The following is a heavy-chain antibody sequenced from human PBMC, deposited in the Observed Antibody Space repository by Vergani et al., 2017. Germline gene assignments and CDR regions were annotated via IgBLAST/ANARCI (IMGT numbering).Heavy chain of an antibody. D-gene: IGHD3-16*01. Sequence: QVQLQESGPGLVKPSQTLPLTCSVSGDSISSGVYYWNWIRQHPGKGLKWIGYIYSTGSTHHNPSLRRRINMSVDTSKNQFSLKLNSVTAADTAMYYCARMGGYDEGYAFRIGYFDSWGPGILVTVSS. CDR3: ARMGGYDEGYAFRIGYFDS. V-gene: IGHV4-31*03. CDR2: IYSTGST. CDR1: GDSISSGVYY. J-gene: IGHJ4*02.